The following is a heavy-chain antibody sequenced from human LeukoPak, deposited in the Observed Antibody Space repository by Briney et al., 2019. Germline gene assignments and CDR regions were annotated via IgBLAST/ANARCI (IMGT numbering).Heavy chain of an antibody. CDR1: GFTFSSYA. Sequence: GRSLLLSCAAAGFTFSSYAMHWVRQAPGKGLEWVAVISYDGSNKYYADSVKGRFTISRDNSKNTLYLQMTSLRAEDTAVYYCARDLDAFDIWGQGTMVTVSS. CDR3: ARDLDAFDI. V-gene: IGHV3-30-3*01. J-gene: IGHJ3*02. CDR2: ISYDGSNK.